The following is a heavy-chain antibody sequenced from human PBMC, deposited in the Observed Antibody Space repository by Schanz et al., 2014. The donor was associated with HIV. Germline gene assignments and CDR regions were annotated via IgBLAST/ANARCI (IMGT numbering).Heavy chain of an antibody. CDR2: IWFDGSKK. Sequence: QVQLVESGGGVVQPGRSLRLSCAASGFTFSSYGMHWVRQAPGKGLEWVAVIWFDGSKKYHADSVKGRFTISRDNSKNTLYLQMNSLGAEDTAVYYCARTNIAAPGTEYYYGMDVWGQGTTVTVSS. V-gene: IGHV3-33*01. CDR1: GFTFSSYG. D-gene: IGHD6-13*01. J-gene: IGHJ6*02. CDR3: ARTNIAAPGTEYYYGMDV.